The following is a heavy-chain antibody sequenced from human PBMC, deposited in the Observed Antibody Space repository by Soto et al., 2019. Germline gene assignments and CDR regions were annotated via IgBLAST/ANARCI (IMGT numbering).Heavy chain of an antibody. V-gene: IGHV3-73*01. J-gene: IGHJ6*02. Sequence: PGGSLRLSCAASGFTFGASALQWVRQASGKGLEWVGRIRSKANSYATAYAASVKGRFTISRDDSKNTAYLQMNSLKTEDTAVYYCTRHDSNYDFWGGSPPRYGMDVWGQGTTVTVSS. D-gene: IGHD3-3*01. CDR2: IRSKANSYAT. CDR1: GFTFGASA. CDR3: TRHDSNYDFWGGSPPRYGMDV.